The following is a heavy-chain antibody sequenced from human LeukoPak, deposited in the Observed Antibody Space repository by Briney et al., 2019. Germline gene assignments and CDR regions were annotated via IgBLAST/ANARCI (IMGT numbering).Heavy chain of an antibody. CDR3: AREPVYCSGGSCYKGAFDI. J-gene: IGHJ3*02. Sequence: PSETLSLTCAVYGGSFSGYYWSWIRQPPGKGLEWIGEINHSGSTNYNPSLKSRVTISVDTSKNQFSLKLSSVTAADTAVYYCAREPVYCSGGSCYKGAFDIWGQGTMVTVSS. V-gene: IGHV4-34*01. CDR2: INHSGST. D-gene: IGHD2-15*01. CDR1: GGSFSGYY.